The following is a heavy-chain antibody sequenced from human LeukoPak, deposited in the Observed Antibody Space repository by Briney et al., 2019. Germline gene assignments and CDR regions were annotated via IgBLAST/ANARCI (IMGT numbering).Heavy chain of an antibody. CDR1: GFTFTSYD. J-gene: IGHJ5*02. V-gene: IGHV1-8*01. CDR3: VRDGEGVAISVNYWFDP. Sequence: ASVKVSCKASGFTFTSYDINWVRQATGQGLEWMGWMNPINGNTGYAQKFQGRVTMTRDTSISTAYMELRSLRSDDTAVYYCVRDGEGVAISVNYWFDPWGLGTLVTVSS. D-gene: IGHD3-10*01. CDR2: MNPINGNT.